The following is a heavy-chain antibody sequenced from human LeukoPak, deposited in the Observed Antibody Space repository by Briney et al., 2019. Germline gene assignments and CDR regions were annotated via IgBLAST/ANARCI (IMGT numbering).Heavy chain of an antibody. CDR3: ARGYSSGWIDY. D-gene: IGHD6-19*01. CDR2: IYDSGST. Sequence: PSETLSLTCTVSGDSISSYYWNWIQQPPGKGLEWIGYIYDSGSTNYNPSLKSRVTISVDTSKNQFSLKLSSVTAADTAVYYCARGYSSGWIDYWGQGTLVTVSS. J-gene: IGHJ4*02. CDR1: GDSISSYY. V-gene: IGHV4-59*08.